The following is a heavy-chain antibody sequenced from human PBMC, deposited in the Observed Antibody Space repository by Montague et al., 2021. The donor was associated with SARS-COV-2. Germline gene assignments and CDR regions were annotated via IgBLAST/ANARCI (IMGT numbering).Heavy chain of an antibody. J-gene: IGHJ4*02. Sequence: SLRLSCAASGFTFSSYTMNWVRQAPGKGLEWVSSISSSFSSIFSADSMKGRFTVFYAESVKGRFTISRDDAKDSLYLQMNGPRAEDTALYFCARDSPLEGSQLRWPIDYWGQGTLVTVSS. CDR3: ARDSPLEGSQLRWPIDY. V-gene: IGHV3-21*06. CDR2: ISSSFSSIFSADSMKGRFTV. D-gene: IGHD2-2*01. CDR1: GFTFSSYT.